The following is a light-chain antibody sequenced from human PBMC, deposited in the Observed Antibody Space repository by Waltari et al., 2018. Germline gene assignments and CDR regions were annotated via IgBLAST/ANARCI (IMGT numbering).Light chain of an antibody. CDR1: QSISSSY. Sequence: EPVLTQSPATLSVSPGERATLSCRASQSISSSYFAWYQQKPGQAPRLLISGISTRATGIPARFSGSGSGTEFTLTISSLQSEDFAVYYCQQYDNWPLTFGGGTKVEIK. CDR3: QQYDNWPLT. CDR2: GIS. V-gene: IGKV3-15*01. J-gene: IGKJ4*01.